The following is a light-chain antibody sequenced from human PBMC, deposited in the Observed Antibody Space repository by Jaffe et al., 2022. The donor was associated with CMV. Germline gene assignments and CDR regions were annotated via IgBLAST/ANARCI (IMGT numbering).Light chain of an antibody. J-gene: IGKJ4*01. V-gene: IGKV1-39*01. CDR3: QQSYKTPLT. CDR2: ITS. CDR1: QSISTY. Sequence: DIQMTQSPSSLSASVGDRLTITCRASQSISTYLNWYQQKPGKAPNLLIYITSNLQSGVPSRFSGSGSGTDFTLTISSLQPEDFATYYCQQSYKTPLTFGGGTKVEIK.